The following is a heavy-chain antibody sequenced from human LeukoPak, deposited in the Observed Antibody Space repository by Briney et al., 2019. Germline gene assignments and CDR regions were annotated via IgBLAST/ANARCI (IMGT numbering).Heavy chain of an antibody. Sequence: SETLSPTCAVSGGSISSGGYSWSWIRQPPGKGLEWVGYIYHSGSTYYNPSLKSRVTISVDRSKNQFSLKLSSVTAADTAVYYCARVGYYYGSGSTFDYWGQGTLVTVSS. V-gene: IGHV4-30-2*01. J-gene: IGHJ4*02. CDR2: IYHSGST. CDR3: ARVGYYYGSGSTFDY. D-gene: IGHD3-10*01. CDR1: GGSISSGGYS.